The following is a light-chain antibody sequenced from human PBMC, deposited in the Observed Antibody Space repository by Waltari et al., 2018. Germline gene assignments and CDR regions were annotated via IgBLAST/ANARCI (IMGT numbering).Light chain of an antibody. Sequence: QSALTQPAFVSGSPGQSITIFCIGTNSDVGGYNYVSWYQQHPGKAPKLMIYDVTKRPSGVSNRFSRSKSGNTPARTISGLQADDEADYYCNSYRNINTYVFGTGTKVTVL. J-gene: IGLJ1*01. V-gene: IGLV2-14*01. CDR1: NSDVGGYNY. CDR3: NSYRNINTYV. CDR2: DVT.